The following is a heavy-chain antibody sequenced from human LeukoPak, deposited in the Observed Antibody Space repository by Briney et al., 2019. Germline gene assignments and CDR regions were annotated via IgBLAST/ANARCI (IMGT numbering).Heavy chain of an antibody. CDR3: ARAVQVTTGGLFDY. CDR1: GGTFNNYA. D-gene: IGHD4-17*01. CDR2: IIPIFDTA. V-gene: IGHV1-69*06. Sequence: SVKVSCKASGGTFNNYAISWVRQAPGQGLEWMGGIIPIFDTANYAQKFQGRVTITADKSTSTAYMELSSLRSEDTAVYYCARAVQVTTGGLFDYWGQGTLVTVSS. J-gene: IGHJ4*02.